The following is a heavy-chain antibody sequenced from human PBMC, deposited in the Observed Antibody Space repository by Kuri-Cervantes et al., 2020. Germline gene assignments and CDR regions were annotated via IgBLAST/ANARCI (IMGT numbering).Heavy chain of an antibody. Sequence: SETLSLTCTVSGGSMSSHYWTWIRQSPGKGLEWIGYIYHSGSTYYNPYLKSRVTISVDRSKNQFSLKLSSVTAADTAVYYCARRDYYFDYWGQGTLVTVSS. CDR1: GGSMSSHY. J-gene: IGHJ4*02. V-gene: IGHV4-59*11. CDR2: IYHSGST. CDR3: ARRDYYFDY.